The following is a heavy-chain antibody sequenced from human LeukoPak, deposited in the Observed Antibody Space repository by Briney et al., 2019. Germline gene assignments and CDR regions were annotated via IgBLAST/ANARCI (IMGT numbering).Heavy chain of an antibody. CDR1: GFTFSDYY. D-gene: IGHD6-13*01. CDR2: ISSSGSTI. CDR3: AKRIAATSFDY. Sequence: GGSLRLSCAASGFTFSDYYMSWIRQAPGKGLEWVSYISSSGSTIYYADSVKGRFTISRDNAKNSLYLQMNSLRAEDTAVYYCAKRIAATSFDYWGQGTLVTVSS. V-gene: IGHV3-11*01. J-gene: IGHJ4*02.